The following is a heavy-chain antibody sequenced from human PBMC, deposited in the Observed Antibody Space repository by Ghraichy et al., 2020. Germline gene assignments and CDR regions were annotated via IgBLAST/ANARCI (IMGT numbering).Heavy chain of an antibody. CDR1: GFTFSNAW. CDR2: IKSKTDGGTT. CDR3: TTRGGYCSGGSCYISKYNWFDP. V-gene: IGHV3-15*01. D-gene: IGHD2-15*01. J-gene: IGHJ5*02. Sequence: GESLRLSCAASGFTFSNAWMSWVRQAPGKGLEWVGRIKSKTDGGTTDYAAPVKGRFTISRDDSKNTLYLQMNSLKTEDTAVYYCTTRGGYCSGGSCYISKYNWFDPWGQGTLVTVSS.